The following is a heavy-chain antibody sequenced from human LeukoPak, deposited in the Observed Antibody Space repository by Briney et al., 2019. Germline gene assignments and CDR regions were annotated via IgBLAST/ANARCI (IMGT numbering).Heavy chain of an antibody. Sequence: GASVKVSCKASGYTFTSYYIHWVRQAPGQGLEWMGIINPSGGSTSYAQKFQGRVTMTRDTSTSTVYMELSSLRSEDTAVYYCARCSGGSWAEKNSFQHWGQGTLVTVSS. CDR1: GYTFTSYY. V-gene: IGHV1-46*01. CDR3: ARCSGGSWAEKNSFQH. CDR2: INPSGGST. D-gene: IGHD2-15*01. J-gene: IGHJ1*01.